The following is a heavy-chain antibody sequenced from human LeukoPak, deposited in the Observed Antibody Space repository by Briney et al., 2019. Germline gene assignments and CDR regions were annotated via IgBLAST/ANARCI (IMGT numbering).Heavy chain of an antibody. CDR3: ARTTVNIAAAGTNYNWFDP. V-gene: IGHV4-38-2*01. CDR1: GYSISSGYY. J-gene: IGHJ5*02. CDR2: IYHSGST. D-gene: IGHD6-13*01. Sequence: SETLSLTCAVSGYSISSGYYWGWFRQPPGKGLEWIGSIYHSGSTYYNPSLKSRVTISVDTSKNQFSLKLSSVTAADTAVYYCARTTVNIAAAGTNYNWFDPWGQGTLVTVSS.